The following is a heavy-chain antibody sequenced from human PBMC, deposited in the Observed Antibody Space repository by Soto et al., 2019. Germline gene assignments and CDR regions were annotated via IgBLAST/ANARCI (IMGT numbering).Heavy chain of an antibody. D-gene: IGHD5-18*01. J-gene: IGHJ4*02. Sequence: TLSLTCTVSGGSISSYYWSWIRQPPGKGLEWIGYIYYSGSTNYNPSLKSRVTISVDTSKNQFSLKLSSVTAADTAVYYCARGSSAYSYGHDYWGQGTLVTVSS. CDR1: GGSISSYY. CDR3: ARGSSAYSYGHDY. V-gene: IGHV4-59*01. CDR2: IYYSGST.